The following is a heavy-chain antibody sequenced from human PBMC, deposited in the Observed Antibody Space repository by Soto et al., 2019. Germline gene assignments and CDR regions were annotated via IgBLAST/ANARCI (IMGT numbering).Heavy chain of an antibody. CDR3: ARGLGRYFDL. CDR1: GGSFSGYY. CDR2: LSTSGRT. J-gene: IGHJ2*01. V-gene: IGHV4-59*10. D-gene: IGHD3-16*01. Sequence: PSETLSLTCAVYGGSFSGYYWSWIRQPAGKGLESIGRLSTSGRTNYSPSLQSRVTMSLDTSKNRFSLRLTSVSAADTAVYFCARGLGRYFDLWGRGTLVTVSS.